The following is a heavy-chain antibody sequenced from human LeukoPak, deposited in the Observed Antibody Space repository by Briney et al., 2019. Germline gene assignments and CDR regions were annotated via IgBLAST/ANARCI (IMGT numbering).Heavy chain of an antibody. CDR2: MNPNSGNT. CDR1: GYTFTSYD. Sequence: GASVKVSCKASGYTFTSYDINWVQQATGQGLERMGWMNPNSGNTGYAQKFQGRVTMTRNTSISTAYMELSSLRSEDTAVYYCARGSYDSSGYYLIDYWGQGTLVTVSS. CDR3: ARGSYDSSGYYLIDY. D-gene: IGHD3-22*01. J-gene: IGHJ4*02. V-gene: IGHV1-8*01.